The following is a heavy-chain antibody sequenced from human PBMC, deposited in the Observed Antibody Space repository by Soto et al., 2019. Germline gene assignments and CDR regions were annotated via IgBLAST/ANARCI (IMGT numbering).Heavy chain of an antibody. J-gene: IGHJ4*02. Sequence: GGSLRLSCAASGFTFSSYAMSWVRQAPGKGLEWVSAISGSGGSTYYADSVKGRFTISRDNSKNTLYLQMNSLRAEDTAVYYCAKRGPSITMVRGVIIENYYFDDWGQGTLVTVSS. D-gene: IGHD3-10*01. CDR2: ISGSGGST. CDR3: AKRGPSITMVRGVIIENYYFDD. V-gene: IGHV3-23*01. CDR1: GFTFSSYA.